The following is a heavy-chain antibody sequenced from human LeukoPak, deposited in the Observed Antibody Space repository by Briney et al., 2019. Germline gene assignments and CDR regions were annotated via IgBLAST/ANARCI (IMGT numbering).Heavy chain of an antibody. D-gene: IGHD6-19*01. CDR2: IRKKVHGGTT. CDR1: GFTFGDYA. V-gene: IGHV3-49*04. J-gene: IGHJ4*02. CDR3: SRAPYSSGWSDY. Sequence: GRSLRLSCTAAGFTFGDYAMSWVRQAPGKGREWVAFIRKKVHGGTTEYAASVKGRFTISIDDSKSIAYLQMNSQKTEATAVYYCSRAPYSSGWSDYWGQGTLVTVSS.